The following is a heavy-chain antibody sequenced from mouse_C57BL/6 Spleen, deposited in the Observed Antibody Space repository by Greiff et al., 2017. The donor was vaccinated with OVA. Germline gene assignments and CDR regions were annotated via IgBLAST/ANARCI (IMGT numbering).Heavy chain of an antibody. Sequence: VQLVESGAELARPGASVKLSCKASGYTFTSYGISWVKQRTGQGLEWIGEIYPRSGNTYYNEKFKGKATLTADKSSSTAYMELRSLTSEDSAVYFCARGNYYGSHFDYWGQGTTLTVSS. J-gene: IGHJ2*01. CDR1: GYTFTSYG. CDR3: ARGNYYGSHFDY. D-gene: IGHD1-1*01. V-gene: IGHV1-81*01. CDR2: IYPRSGNT.